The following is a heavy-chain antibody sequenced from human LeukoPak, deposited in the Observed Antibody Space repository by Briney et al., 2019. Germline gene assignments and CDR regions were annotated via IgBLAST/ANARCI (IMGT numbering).Heavy chain of an antibody. CDR1: GGSISSSSYY. Sequence: SETLSLTCTVSGGSISSSSYYWGWIRQPPGKGLEWIGSIYYSGSTYYNPSLKSRVTISVDTSKNQFSLKLSSVTAADTAVYYCARHYSSGWVGEIDYWGQGTLVTVSS. CDR2: IYYSGST. CDR3: ARHYSSGWVGEIDY. J-gene: IGHJ4*02. D-gene: IGHD6-19*01. V-gene: IGHV4-39*01.